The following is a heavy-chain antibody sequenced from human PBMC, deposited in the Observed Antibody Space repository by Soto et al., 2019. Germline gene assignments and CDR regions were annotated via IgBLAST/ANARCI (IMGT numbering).Heavy chain of an antibody. CDR1: GGSFSGYY. V-gene: IGHV4-34*01. CDR2: INHSGSS. Sequence: QVQLQQWGAGLLKPSETLSLTCAVYGGSFSGYYWNWIRQPPGKGLEWIGEINHSGSSNYNPSLRSRVPIPVDPSKNQFSLKVSSVTAADTAVYYCTRGWGAVADYWGQGTLVTVSS. CDR3: TRGWGAVADY. J-gene: IGHJ4*02. D-gene: IGHD6-19*01.